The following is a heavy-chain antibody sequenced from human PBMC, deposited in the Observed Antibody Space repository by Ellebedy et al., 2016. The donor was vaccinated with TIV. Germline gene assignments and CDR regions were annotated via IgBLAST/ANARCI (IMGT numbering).Heavy chain of an antibody. V-gene: IGHV1-8*01. CDR3: ARGRGNSLIY. J-gene: IGHJ4*02. Sequence: AASVKVSCKASGNTLVNSDFNWVRQATGRGLEWMGWMNPDSGNTYYAQKFQGRITMTRNASTTTSLLELKSLSSEDTAVYYCARGRGNSLIYWGQGTLVTVSS. CDR2: MNPDSGNT. CDR1: GNTLVNSD. D-gene: IGHD6-13*01.